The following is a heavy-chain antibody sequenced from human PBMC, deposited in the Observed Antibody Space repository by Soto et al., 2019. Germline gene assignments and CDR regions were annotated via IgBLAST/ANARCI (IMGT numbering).Heavy chain of an antibody. J-gene: IGHJ2*01. CDR3: ARGGNCTGGNCQALFDL. V-gene: IGHV4-59*08. CDR2: IYYSGST. D-gene: IGHD2-8*02. CDR1: GDSISSYY. Sequence: QVQLQESGPGLVKPSETLSLTCTVSGDSISSYYWSWIRQPPGKGLEWIAYIYYSGSTNYNPSLKSRVTISVDTSKIQFSLKLSSVTAADTAVYFCARGGNCTGGNCQALFDLWGRGTLVTVSS.